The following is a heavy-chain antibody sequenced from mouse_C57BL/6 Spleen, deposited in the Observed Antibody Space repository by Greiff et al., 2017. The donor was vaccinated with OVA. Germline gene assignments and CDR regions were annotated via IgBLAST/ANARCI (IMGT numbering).Heavy chain of an antibody. CDR3: ASKPDYYGSSPRGYFDV. J-gene: IGHJ1*03. CDR1: GYTFTSYW. D-gene: IGHD1-1*01. CDR2: IHPNSGST. Sequence: QVQLQQPGAELVKPGASVKLSCKASGYTFTSYWMHWVKQRPGQGLEWIGMIHPNSGSTNYNEKFKSKATLTVDKSSSTAYMQLSSLTSEDSAVYYCASKPDYYGSSPRGYFDVWGTGTTVTISS. V-gene: IGHV1-64*01.